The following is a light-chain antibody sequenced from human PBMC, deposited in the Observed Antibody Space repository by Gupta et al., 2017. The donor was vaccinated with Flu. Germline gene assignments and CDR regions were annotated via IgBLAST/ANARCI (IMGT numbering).Light chain of an antibody. V-gene: IGLV2-14*03. CDR1: SSDIGGYNF. J-gene: IGLJ1*01. Sequence: SITISCTGTSSDIGGYNFVSWYQLHPGKAPKLLIYDVSTRPSGIPHRFSGSKSGNTASLTISGLQAEDEADYYCSSYTSVLFSVFGGGTKVTVL. CDR3: SSYTSVLFSV. CDR2: DVS.